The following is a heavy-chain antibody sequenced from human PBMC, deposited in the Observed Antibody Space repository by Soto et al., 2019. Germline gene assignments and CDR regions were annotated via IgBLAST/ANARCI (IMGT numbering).Heavy chain of an antibody. CDR3: VKSRGGNNFDFFD. D-gene: IGHD5-12*01. V-gene: IGHV3-64D*06. CDR1: GFTFSSYA. J-gene: IGHJ4*02. CDR2: IRGNGDPP. Sequence: GGSLRLSCSASGFTFSSYAMHWVRRAPGKGLEYVSGIRGNGDPPFYADSVKGRFTISRDNSKNTLYLQMSSLSADDTAVYYCVKSRGGNNFDFFDWGQGALVTVSS.